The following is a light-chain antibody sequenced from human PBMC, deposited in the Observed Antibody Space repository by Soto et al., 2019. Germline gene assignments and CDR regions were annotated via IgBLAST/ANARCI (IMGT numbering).Light chain of an antibody. V-gene: IGLV2-18*02. Sequence: QSVLTQPPSVSGSPGQSVAISCTGTSSDVGSSNGVSWYQQPPGTAPKLMIYDVSNRPSGVPDRFSGSKSGNTASRTISGLQAEDEADYYCSSYTSGSTYVFGTGTKLTVL. J-gene: IGLJ1*01. CDR1: SSDVGSSNG. CDR3: SSYTSGSTYV. CDR2: DVS.